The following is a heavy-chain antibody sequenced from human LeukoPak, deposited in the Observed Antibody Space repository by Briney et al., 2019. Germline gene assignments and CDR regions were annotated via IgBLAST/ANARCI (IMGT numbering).Heavy chain of an antibody. CDR2: ISSSSSYI. CDR3: ARGAVGVVVPAAQARFDP. D-gene: IGHD2-2*01. J-gene: IGHJ5*02. V-gene: IGHV3-21*01. CDR1: GFSFSSYS. Sequence: PGGSLRLSCAASGFSFSSYSMNWVRKAPGKGLEWVSSISSSSSYIYYADSVKGRFTISRDNAKNSLYLQMNSLRAEDTAVYYCARGAVGVVVPAAQARFDPWGQGTLVTVSS.